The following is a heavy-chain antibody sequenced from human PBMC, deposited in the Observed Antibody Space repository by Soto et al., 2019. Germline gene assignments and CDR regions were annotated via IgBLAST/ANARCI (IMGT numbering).Heavy chain of an antibody. CDR2: IRSKAYGGTT. V-gene: IGHV3-49*03. D-gene: IGHD3-9*01. CDR1: GFTFGDYA. Sequence: GGSLRLSCTASGFTFGDYAMSWFRQAPGKGLEWVGFIRSKAYGGTTEYAASVKGRFTISRDDSKSIAYLQMNSLKTEDTAVYYCTRDQRYFDWFDYYYYGMDVWGQGTTVTVS. J-gene: IGHJ6*02. CDR3: TRDQRYFDWFDYYYYGMDV.